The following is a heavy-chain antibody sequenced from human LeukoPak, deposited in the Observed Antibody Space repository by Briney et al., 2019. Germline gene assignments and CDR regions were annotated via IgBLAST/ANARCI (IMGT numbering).Heavy chain of an antibody. D-gene: IGHD6-6*01. CDR1: GFTFSSYW. CDR2: IKHDGSEK. J-gene: IGHJ3*02. V-gene: IGHV3-7*01. CDR3: ARPSIAARPGIDAFDI. Sequence: GGSLRLTCAASGFTFSSYWMSWVRQAPGKGLEWVANIKHDGSEKYYVDSVKGRFTISRDNAKNSLYLQMNSLRAEDTAVYYCARPSIAARPGIDAFDIWGQGTMVTVSS.